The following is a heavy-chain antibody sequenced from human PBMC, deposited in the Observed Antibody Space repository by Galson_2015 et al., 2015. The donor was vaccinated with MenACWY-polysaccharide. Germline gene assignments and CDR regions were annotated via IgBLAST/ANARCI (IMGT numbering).Heavy chain of an antibody. V-gene: IGHV3-48*03. D-gene: IGHD2-15*01. CDR3: ARYCSDGSCYD. J-gene: IGHJ4*02. CDR2: VGAGSTNI. CDR1: GFTFRNYE. Sequence: SLRLSCAASGFTFRNYEMNWVRQPPGKGLEWVSCVGAGSTNIYYADSVWGRFTISRDDAENSVYLQMNSLRAEDTAIYYCARYCSDGSCYDWGRGTLVIVSS.